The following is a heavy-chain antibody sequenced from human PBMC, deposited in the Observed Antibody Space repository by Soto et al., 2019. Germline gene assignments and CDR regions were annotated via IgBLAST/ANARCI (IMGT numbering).Heavy chain of an antibody. D-gene: IGHD2-21*01. CDR3: ASWTGDHIDY. CDR2: IYYSGST. CDR1: GGSISSYY. Sequence: SETLSLTCTVSGGSISSYYWSWIRQPPGKGLEWIGYIYYSGSTNYNPSLKSRVTISVDTSKNQFSLKLSSVTAADTAVYYCASWTGDHIDYWGQGTLVTVSS. V-gene: IGHV4-59*01. J-gene: IGHJ4*02.